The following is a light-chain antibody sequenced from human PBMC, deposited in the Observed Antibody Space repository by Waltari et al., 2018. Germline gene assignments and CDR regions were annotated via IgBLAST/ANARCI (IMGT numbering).Light chain of an antibody. Sequence: SYELTQPPSVSVSPGQTASITCSGDKLGDKYVCWYQQKPGQSPVLVIHQDTKRPSGIAERFSGSKSGNTATLTISGTQSRDEADYYCQAWDSSTVVFGGGTKLTVL. V-gene: IGLV3-1*01. CDR1: KLGDKY. CDR3: QAWDSSTVV. CDR2: QDT. J-gene: IGLJ2*01.